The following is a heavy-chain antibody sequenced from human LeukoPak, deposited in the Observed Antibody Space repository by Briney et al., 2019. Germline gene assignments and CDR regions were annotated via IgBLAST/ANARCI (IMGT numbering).Heavy chain of an antibody. Sequence: PSETLSLTCAVYGGSFSGYYWSWIRQPPGKGLEWIGEINHSGSTNYNPSLKSRVTISVDTSKNQFSLKLSSVTAADTAVYYCARRSKVGARGFFDYWGQGTLVTVSS. CDR3: ARRSKVGARGFFDY. CDR1: GGSFSGYY. V-gene: IGHV4-34*01. CDR2: INHSGST. D-gene: IGHD1-26*01. J-gene: IGHJ4*02.